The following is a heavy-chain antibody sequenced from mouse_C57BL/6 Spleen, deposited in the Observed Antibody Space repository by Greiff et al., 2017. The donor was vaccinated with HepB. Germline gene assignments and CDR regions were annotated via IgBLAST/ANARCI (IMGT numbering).Heavy chain of an antibody. CDR2: INPYNGGT. V-gene: IGHV1-19*01. D-gene: IGHD1-1*01. CDR3: ARSSYGSRGYYFDY. J-gene: IGHJ2*02. CDR1: GYTFTDYY. Sequence: EVKLQESGPVLVKPGASVKMSCKASGYTFTDYYMNWVKQSHGKSLEWIGVINPYNGGTSYNQKFKGKATLTVDKSSSTAYMELNSLTSEDSAVYYCARSSYGSRGYYFDYWGQGTSLTVSS.